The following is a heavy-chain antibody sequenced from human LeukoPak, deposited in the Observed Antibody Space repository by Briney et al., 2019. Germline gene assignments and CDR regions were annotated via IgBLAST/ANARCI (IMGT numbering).Heavy chain of an antibody. D-gene: IGHD6-19*01. J-gene: IGHJ4*02. CDR3: AKDQWLATDFDY. CDR1: GFTVSNNY. Sequence: GGSLRLSCAASGFTVSNNYMRWVRQAPGKGLEWVSLIYSGGSTYYADSVKGRFTISRDNSQDTLYLQMNSLRAEDTAVYYCAKDQWLATDFDYWGQGTLVTVSS. CDR2: IYSGGST. V-gene: IGHV3-53*01.